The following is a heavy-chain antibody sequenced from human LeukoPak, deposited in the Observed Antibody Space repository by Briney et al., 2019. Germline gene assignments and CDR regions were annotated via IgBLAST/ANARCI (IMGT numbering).Heavy chain of an antibody. CDR3: VRDRSRPNPFFDW. CDR1: GGSISSGDYY. J-gene: IGHJ4*02. Sequence: PSQTLSLTCTVSGGSISSGDYYWSWIRQPTGKGLEWIGYIHHSGSTYYYNPSLKSRVTMSVDTSRNQFSLKLSSVSAADTAVYYCVRDRSRPNPFFDWWGQGTLVTVSS. CDR2: IHHSGSTY. V-gene: IGHV4-30-4*01. D-gene: IGHD6-13*01.